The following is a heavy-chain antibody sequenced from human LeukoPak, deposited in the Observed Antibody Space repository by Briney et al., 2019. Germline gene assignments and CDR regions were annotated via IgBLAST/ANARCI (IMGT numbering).Heavy chain of an antibody. J-gene: IGHJ4*02. Sequence: GGTLRLSCAASGFTFNNYDITWVRQAPGKGLEWVSKISGSGGTTYYADSVKGRFTISRDNSKNTLYLQMNSLRAEDTAVYYCAKSAGIAAAADFDYWGQGTLVTVSS. CDR2: ISGSGGTT. CDR3: AKSAGIAAAADFDY. D-gene: IGHD6-13*01. CDR1: GFTFNNYD. V-gene: IGHV3-23*01.